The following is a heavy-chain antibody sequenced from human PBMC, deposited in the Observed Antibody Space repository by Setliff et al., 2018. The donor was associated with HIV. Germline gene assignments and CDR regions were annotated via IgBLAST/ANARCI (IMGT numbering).Heavy chain of an antibody. Sequence: LGEYLKISFQGSGYSFSTYWIGWVRQMPGKGLEWMGIMYPGTSTTKYSPSFQGQVTISADNSISTTYLQWSSLKASDTAMYYCASLSGYSGDAFDVWGQGTMVTVSS. CDR2: MYPGTSTT. CDR3: ASLSGYSGDAFDV. CDR1: GYSFSTYW. J-gene: IGHJ3*01. D-gene: IGHD3-22*01. V-gene: IGHV5-51*01.